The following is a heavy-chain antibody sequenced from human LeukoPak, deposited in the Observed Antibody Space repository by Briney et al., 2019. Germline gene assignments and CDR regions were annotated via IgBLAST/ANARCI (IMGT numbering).Heavy chain of an antibody. Sequence: GASVKVSCKASGYTFTSYYMHWVRQAPGQGLEWMGIINPSGGSTSYAQKFQGRVTMTRDTSTSTVYMELSSLRSEDTAVYYCARANIDRQYSSGCWYWGQGTLVTVSS. CDR1: GYTFTSYY. CDR2: INPSGGST. CDR3: ARANIDRQYSSGCWY. D-gene: IGHD6-19*01. J-gene: IGHJ4*02. V-gene: IGHV1-46*01.